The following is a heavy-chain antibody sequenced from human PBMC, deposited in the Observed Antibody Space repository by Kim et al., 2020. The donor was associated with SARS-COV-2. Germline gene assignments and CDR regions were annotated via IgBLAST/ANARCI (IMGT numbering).Heavy chain of an antibody. V-gene: IGHV1-46*01. CDR2: INPSGGST. CDR1: GYTFTSYY. D-gene: IGHD1-26*01. J-gene: IGHJ1*01. Sequence: ASVKVSCKASGYTFTSYYMHWVRQAPGQGLEWLGIINPSGGSTSYAQKFQGRVTMTRDTSTSTVYMELSSLRSEDTAVYYCAGDASASGSYLKRRYFQHWGQGTLVTVSS. CDR3: AGDASASGSYLKRRYFQH.